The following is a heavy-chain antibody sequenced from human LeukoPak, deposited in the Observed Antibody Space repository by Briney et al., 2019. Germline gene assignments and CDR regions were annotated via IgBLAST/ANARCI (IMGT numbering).Heavy chain of an antibody. J-gene: IGHJ6*03. D-gene: IGHD2/OR15-2a*01. Sequence: GGSLRLSCEASGFTVSDNYMNWVRQAPGKVLEWVSIIYGGSTYYADSVKGRFTISRDNSKNTVYLQMNSLRAEDTAVYYGARDSEGVHRTTNSYTYYYYMDVWGKATTVIVSS. CDR1: GFTVSDNY. CDR2: IYGGST. V-gene: IGHV3-53*01. CDR3: ARDSEGVHRTTNSYTYYYYMDV.